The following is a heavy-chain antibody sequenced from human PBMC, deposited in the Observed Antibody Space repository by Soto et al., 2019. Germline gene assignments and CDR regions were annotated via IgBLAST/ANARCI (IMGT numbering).Heavy chain of an antibody. CDR2: IKPDGSET. CDR1: GLMVSDSW. V-gene: IGHV3-7*05. Sequence: EAQLVESGGDLVQPGGSLRLSCAASGLMVSDSWMNWVRQAPGKGLEWVANIKPDGSETAYVDSVKGRFTISRGNAKKFLYLQMHSLRVDDAAVYYCASGIDPWGQGTLVTVSS. CDR3: ASGIDP. J-gene: IGHJ5*02.